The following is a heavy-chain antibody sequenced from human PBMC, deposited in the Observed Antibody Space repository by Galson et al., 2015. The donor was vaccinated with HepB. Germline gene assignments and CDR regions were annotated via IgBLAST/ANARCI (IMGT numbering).Heavy chain of an antibody. CDR3: ATQRGGYERLYYFDS. CDR1: GFPFSTYT. CDR2: ISSSSTI. V-gene: IGHV3-48*01. D-gene: IGHD5-12*01. Sequence: SLRLSCAASGFPFSTYTMSWVRQAPGKGLEWVSYISSSSTIHYADSVKGRFTISRDNAKNSLYLHMNSLRAEDTALYYCATQRGGYERLYYFDSWGQGTLVTVSS. J-gene: IGHJ4*02.